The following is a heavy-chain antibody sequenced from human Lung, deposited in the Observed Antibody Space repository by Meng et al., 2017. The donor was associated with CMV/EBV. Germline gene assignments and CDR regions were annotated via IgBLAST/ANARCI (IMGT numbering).Heavy chain of an antibody. Sequence: QVQLVESGGGVVQPGRSVRLSCAAFGFSIRCYAMHWVRQAPGKGLEWVAVISYDGSNKYYADSVKGRFTISRDNSKNTLYLQMNSLRAEDTAVYYCAREWWRDTRYDILTGYQGGYYFDYWGQGPLVTVAS. D-gene: IGHD3-9*01. V-gene: IGHV3-30-3*01. J-gene: IGHJ4*02. CDR1: GFSIRCYA. CDR3: AREWWRDTRYDILTGYQGGYYFDY. CDR2: ISYDGSNK.